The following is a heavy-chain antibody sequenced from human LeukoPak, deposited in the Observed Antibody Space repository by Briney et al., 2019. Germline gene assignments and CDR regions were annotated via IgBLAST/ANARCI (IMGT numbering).Heavy chain of an antibody. J-gene: IGHJ6*03. CDR1: GGSFSGYY. CDR2: INHSGST. CDR3: AGVKYGDYYYYYMDV. Sequence: SETLSLTCAVYGGSFSGYYWSWICQPPGKGLEWIGEINHSGSTNYNPSLKSRVTIPVDTSKNQFSLKLSSVTAADTAVYYCAGVKYGDYYYYYMDVWGKGTTVTVSS. D-gene: IGHD4-17*01. V-gene: IGHV4-34*01.